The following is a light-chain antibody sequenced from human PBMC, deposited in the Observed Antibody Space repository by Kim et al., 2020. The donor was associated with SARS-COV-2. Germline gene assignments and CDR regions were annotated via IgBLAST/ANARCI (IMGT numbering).Light chain of an antibody. Sequence: QSALTQPRSVSGSPGQSVTISCTGTSSDVGGYNFVSWYQQHPGKAPKVMIYDVTKRPSGVPDRFSGSKSANTASLTISGLQAEDEAEYYCCSYAGRYIVVFGGGTQLTVL. CDR1: SSDVGGYNF. V-gene: IGLV2-11*01. CDR2: DVT. J-gene: IGLJ2*01. CDR3: CSYAGRYIVV.